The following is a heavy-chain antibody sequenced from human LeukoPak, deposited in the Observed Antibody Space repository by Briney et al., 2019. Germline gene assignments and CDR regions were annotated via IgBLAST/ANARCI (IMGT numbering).Heavy chain of an antibody. Sequence: GASVKVSCKASGYTFTSYYMHWVRQAPGQGLEWMGIINPSGGSTSYAQKFQGRVTMTRDTSTSTVYMELNSLRSEDTAVYYCARDLRVSSSPYYFDYWGQGTLVTVSS. CDR3: ARDLRVSSSPYYFDY. V-gene: IGHV1-46*01. CDR1: GYTFTSYY. CDR2: INPSGGST. D-gene: IGHD6-13*01. J-gene: IGHJ4*02.